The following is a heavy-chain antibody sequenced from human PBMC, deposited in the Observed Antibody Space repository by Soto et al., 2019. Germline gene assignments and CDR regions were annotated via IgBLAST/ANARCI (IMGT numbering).Heavy chain of an antibody. D-gene: IGHD6-6*01. CDR3: ARVSSPSMHDY. CDR1: GYTFTSYD. J-gene: IGHJ4*02. Sequence: QVQLVQSGAEVKKPGASVKVSCKASGYTFTSYDINWVRQATGQGLEWMGWMNPNSGDRGYAQKFQGRVTMTRNTSTSTAYMELSSLISEDTAVYYCARVSSPSMHDYWGQGTLVTVSS. CDR2: MNPNSGDR. V-gene: IGHV1-8*01.